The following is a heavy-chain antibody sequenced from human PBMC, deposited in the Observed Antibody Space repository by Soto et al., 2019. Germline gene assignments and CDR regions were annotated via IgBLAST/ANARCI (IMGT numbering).Heavy chain of an antibody. J-gene: IGHJ4*02. V-gene: IGHV3-30*18. CDR3: AKDGIGGATTAALIDY. CDR2: ISSDGSNK. Sequence: GGSLRLSCAASGFTFSTYGMHWVRQAPGKGLEWVAVISSDGSNKYYADSVKGRFTISRDKSKNTLNLQMSSLRADDTAVYYCAKDGIGGATTAALIDYWGQGTLVTVSS. D-gene: IGHD1-26*01. CDR1: GFTFSTYG.